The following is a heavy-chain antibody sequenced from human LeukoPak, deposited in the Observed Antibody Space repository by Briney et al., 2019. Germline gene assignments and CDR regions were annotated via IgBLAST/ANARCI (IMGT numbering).Heavy chain of an antibody. Sequence: GGSLRLSCAASGFTFSSYSMNWVRQAPGKGLEWVSYISSSSSTIYYADSVKGRFTISRDNAKNSLYLQMNSLRAEDTAVYYCARDSKWLRFFSGVHSAQKFDYWGQGTLVTVSS. CDR3: ARDSKWLRFFSGVHSAQKFDY. D-gene: IGHD5-12*01. CDR1: GFTFSSYS. V-gene: IGHV3-48*01. CDR2: ISSSSSTI. J-gene: IGHJ4*02.